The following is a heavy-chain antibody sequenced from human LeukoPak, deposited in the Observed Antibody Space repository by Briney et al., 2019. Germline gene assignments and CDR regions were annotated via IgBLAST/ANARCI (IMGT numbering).Heavy chain of an antibody. J-gene: IGHJ4*02. Sequence: PGTSLRLSCAASGFTFSTYGMHWVRQAPRQGLEWVALITYDGYYKYYSDSVKGRFTISSDTSKNTLSLQMNSLRAEDTAVYYCARDLSPVVRASPMGYWGQGTLVTVSS. D-gene: IGHD3-10*01. CDR2: ITYDGYYK. V-gene: IGHV3-30*03. CDR1: GFTFSTYG. CDR3: ARDLSPVVRASPMGY.